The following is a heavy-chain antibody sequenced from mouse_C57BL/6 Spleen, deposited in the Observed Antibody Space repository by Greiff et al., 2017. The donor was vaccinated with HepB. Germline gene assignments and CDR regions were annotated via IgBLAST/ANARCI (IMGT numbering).Heavy chain of an antibody. CDR2: IYPGGGYT. CDR3: ARIPDDYDPYYAMDY. D-gene: IGHD2-4*01. V-gene: IGHV1-63*01. J-gene: IGHJ4*01. Sequence: QVQLQQSGAELVRPGTSVKMSCKASGYTFTNYWIGWAKQRPGHGLEWIGDIYPGGGYTNYNEKFKGKATLTADKSSSTAYMQFSTLTSEDSSIYYCARIPDDYDPYYAMDYWGQGTSVTVSS. CDR1: GYTFTNYW.